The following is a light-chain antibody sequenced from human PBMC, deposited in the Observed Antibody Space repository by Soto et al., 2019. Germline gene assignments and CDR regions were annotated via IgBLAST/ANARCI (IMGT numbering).Light chain of an antibody. J-gene: IGKJ2*01. CDR3: QQSYNRPRT. Sequence: EIPMTQSPSSLSASPGDRATISCRASQSISTELNWYQQIPGQPPKLLIYSASTLPTGVPSRFTGSGSGSDFTLTISGLQSEDFAIYYCQQSYNRPRTFGQGTKLEI. V-gene: IGKV1-39*01. CDR1: QSISTE. CDR2: SAS.